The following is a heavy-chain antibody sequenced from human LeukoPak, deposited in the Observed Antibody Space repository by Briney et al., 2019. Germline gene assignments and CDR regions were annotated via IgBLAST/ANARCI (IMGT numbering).Heavy chain of an antibody. CDR3: AARTYYDILTNYYYYGMDV. D-gene: IGHD3-9*01. Sequence: SDTLSLTCTVSGGSISSYYWSWIRQPPGKGLEWIGYIYYSGSTNYNPSLKSRVTISVDTSKNQFSLKLSSVTAADTAVYYCAARTYYDILTNYYYYGMDVWGQGTTVTVSS. CDR2: IYYSGST. V-gene: IGHV4-59*07. CDR1: GGSISSYY. J-gene: IGHJ6*02.